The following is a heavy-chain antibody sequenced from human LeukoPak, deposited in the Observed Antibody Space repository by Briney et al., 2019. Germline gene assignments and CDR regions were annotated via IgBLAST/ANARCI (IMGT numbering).Heavy chain of an antibody. CDR2: FDPEDGET. Sequence: ASVKVSCKVSGYTLTELSMHWVRQAPGKGLEWMGGFDPEDGETIYAQKFQGRVTMTEDTSTDTAYMELSSLRSEDTAVYYCATSHTMVRGVNFDYWGQGTLVTVSS. J-gene: IGHJ4*02. D-gene: IGHD3-10*01. CDR3: ATSHTMVRGVNFDY. CDR1: GYTLTELS. V-gene: IGHV1-24*01.